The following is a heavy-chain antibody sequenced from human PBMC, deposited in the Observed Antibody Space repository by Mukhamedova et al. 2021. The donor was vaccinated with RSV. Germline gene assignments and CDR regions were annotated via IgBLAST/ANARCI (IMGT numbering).Heavy chain of an antibody. V-gene: IGHV3-30-3*01. CDR2: ISSDGSNK. CDR3: ARQSSWNPFDY. D-gene: IGHD1-1*01. J-gene: IGHJ4*01. Sequence: FTFSSYYMNWVRQTPGKGLEWVAFISSDGSNKKYADSVKGRFTISRDNSRSTVYLQMNSLTAEDTAEYYSARQSSWNPFDYWG. CDR1: FTFSSYY.